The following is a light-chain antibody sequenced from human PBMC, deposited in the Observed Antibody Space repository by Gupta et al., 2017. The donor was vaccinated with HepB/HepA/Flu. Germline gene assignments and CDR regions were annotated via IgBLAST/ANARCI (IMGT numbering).Light chain of an antibody. J-gene: IGKJ4*01. V-gene: IGKV3-11*01. Sequence: EIVLTQSPATLSLSPGQRDTLSCRASQSVSRYLAWYQQRPGQAPRLLIYDTSNSDRGVPVRFRGSGNGTGSTLTINIRELEPFAVSTCQCRDNSHRHTFGGGTKVEIK. CDR1: QSVSRY. CDR2: DTS. CDR3: QCRDNSHRHT.